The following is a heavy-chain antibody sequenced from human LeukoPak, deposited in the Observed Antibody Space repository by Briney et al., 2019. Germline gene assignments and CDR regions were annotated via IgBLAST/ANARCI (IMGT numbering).Heavy chain of an antibody. CDR2: INLDGSET. CDR1: GMTLSNYW. D-gene: IGHD3-10*01. Sequence: GGSLRLSCAASGMTLSNYWVNWVRQAPGKGLVWVSRINLDGSETDYADSVKGRFTISRDNTKNIVYLQMNSLRAEDTAVYYCAREGGAYYGSDLDYWGQGTLVTVSS. J-gene: IGHJ4*02. V-gene: IGHV3-74*01. CDR3: AREGGAYYGSDLDY.